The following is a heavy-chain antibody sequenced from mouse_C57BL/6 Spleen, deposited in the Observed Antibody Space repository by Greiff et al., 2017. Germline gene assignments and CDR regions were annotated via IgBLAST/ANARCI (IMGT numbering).Heavy chain of an antibody. V-gene: IGHV1-7*01. CDR3: AREGDGFDVGVEDY. D-gene: IGHD2-2*01. J-gene: IGHJ2*01. CDR1: GYTFTSYW. Sequence: QVQLKQSGAELVKPGASVKLSCKASGYTFTSYWMHWVKQRPGQGLEWIGYINPSSGYTKYNQKFKDKATLAADKSSSTAYMQLSSLTYEDSAVYYCAREGDGFDVGVEDYWGQGTTLTVSS. CDR2: INPSSGYT.